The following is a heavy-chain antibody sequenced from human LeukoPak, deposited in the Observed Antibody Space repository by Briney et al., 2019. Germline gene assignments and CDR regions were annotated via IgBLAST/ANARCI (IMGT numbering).Heavy chain of an antibody. CDR3: ARFPQGTTIFGVVIRGYFDY. Sequence: ASVKVSCKASGYTFTSYYMHWVRQAPGQGLEWMGIINPSGGSTSYAQKFQGRVTMTRDTSTSTVYMELSSLRSEDTAVYYCARFPQGTTIFGVVIRGYFDYWGQGTLVTVSS. D-gene: IGHD3-3*01. V-gene: IGHV1-46*01. J-gene: IGHJ4*02. CDR1: GYTFTSYY. CDR2: INPSGGST.